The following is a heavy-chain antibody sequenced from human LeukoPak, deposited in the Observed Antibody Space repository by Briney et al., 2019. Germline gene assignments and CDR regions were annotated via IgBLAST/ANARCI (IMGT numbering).Heavy chain of an antibody. CDR2: INHSGST. J-gene: IGHJ6*03. V-gene: IGHV4-34*01. D-gene: IGHD5-18*01. CDR3: ASSYGYDYYYYYYMDV. Sequence: SETLSLTCAVYGGSFSGYYWSWIRQPPGKGLEWIGEINHSGSTNYNPSLKSRVTISVDTSKNQFSLKLSSVTAADTAVYYCASSYGYDYYYYYYMDVWGKGTTVTVSS. CDR1: GGSFSGYY.